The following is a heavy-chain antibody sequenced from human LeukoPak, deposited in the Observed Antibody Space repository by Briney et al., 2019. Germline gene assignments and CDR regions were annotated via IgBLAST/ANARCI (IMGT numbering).Heavy chain of an antibody. CDR3: AREEDIAYPEGLDY. V-gene: IGHV1-46*01. CDR1: GYTFTSYY. D-gene: IGHD2-15*01. CDR2: INPSGGST. Sequence: GASVKVSCKASGYTFTSYYIHWVRQAPGQGLEWMGLINPSGGSTNYAQKFQGRVTMTRDTSISTAYMELSRLRSDDTAVYYCAREEDIAYPEGLDYWGQGTLVTVSS. J-gene: IGHJ4*02.